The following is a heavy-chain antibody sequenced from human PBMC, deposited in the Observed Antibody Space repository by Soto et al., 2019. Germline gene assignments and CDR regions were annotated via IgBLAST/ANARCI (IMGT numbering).Heavy chain of an antibody. J-gene: IGHJ6*02. V-gene: IGHV3-21*01. CDR3: ARDSIAAAGTPRYYYYYYGMDV. CDR2: ISSSSSYI. CDR1: GFTFSSCS. Sequence: EVQLVESGGGLVQPGGSLRLSCAASGFTFSSCSMNWVRQAPGKGLEWVSSISSSSSYIYYADSVKGRFTISRDNAKNSLYLQMNSLRAEDTAVYYCARDSIAAAGTPRYYYYYYGMDVWGQGTTVTVSS. D-gene: IGHD6-13*01.